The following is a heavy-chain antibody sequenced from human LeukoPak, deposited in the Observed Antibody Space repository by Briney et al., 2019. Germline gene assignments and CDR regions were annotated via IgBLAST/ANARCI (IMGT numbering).Heavy chain of an antibody. CDR2: IRYDGSNK. D-gene: IGHD3-22*01. CDR3: ARDPPGDYSDSSGYYDY. J-gene: IGHJ4*02. CDR1: GFTFSSYA. Sequence: PGGSLRLSCAASGFTFSSYAMSWVRQAPGKGLEWVAFIRYDGSNKYYADSVKGRFTISRDNSKNTLYLQMNSLRAEDTAVYYCARDPPGDYSDSSGYYDYWGQGTLVTVSS. V-gene: IGHV3-30*02.